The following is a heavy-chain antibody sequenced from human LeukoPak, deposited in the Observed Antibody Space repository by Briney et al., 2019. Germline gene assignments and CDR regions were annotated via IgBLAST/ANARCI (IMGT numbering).Heavy chain of an antibody. J-gene: IGHJ4*02. CDR3: ARETSGWWLDY. Sequence: GASVKVSCKASGYTFTSYGISWVRQAPGQGLEWMGWISVYNGNTNYAQKLQGRVTLTTDTSTSTAYMELRSLRSDDTAVYYCARETSGWWLDYWGQGTLVTVSS. CDR2: ISVYNGNT. CDR1: GYTFTSYG. V-gene: IGHV1-18*01. D-gene: IGHD6-19*01.